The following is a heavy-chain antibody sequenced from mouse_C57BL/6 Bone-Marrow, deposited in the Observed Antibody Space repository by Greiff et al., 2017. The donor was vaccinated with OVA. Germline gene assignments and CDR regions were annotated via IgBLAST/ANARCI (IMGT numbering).Heavy chain of an antibody. CDR3: ARDGPYAMDY. D-gene: IGHD2-3*01. CDR1: GFTFSDYG. V-gene: IGHV5-17*01. J-gene: IGHJ4*01. CDR2: ISSGSSTI. Sequence: EVQLVASGGGLVKPGGSLKLSCAASGFTFSDYGMHWVRQAPEKGLEWVAYISSGSSTIYYADTVKGRFTISRDNAKNTLFLQMTSLRSEDTAMYYCARDGPYAMDYWGQGTSVTVSS.